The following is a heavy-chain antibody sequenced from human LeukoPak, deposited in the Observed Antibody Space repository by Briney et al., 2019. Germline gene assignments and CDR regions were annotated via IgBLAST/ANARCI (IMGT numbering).Heavy chain of an antibody. J-gene: IGHJ4*02. CDR1: GFTFGDYT. Sequence: GGSLRLSCTASGFTFGDYTMSWFRQAPGKGLEWVGFIRSKAYGGTTEYAASVKGRLTISRDDSKSIAYLQMNSLKTEDTAVYFCSRDRCRYCSRLRLYYFDYWGQGNLVTVSS. CDR3: SRDRCRYCSRLRLYYFDY. D-gene: IGHD2-2*01. V-gene: IGHV3-49*03. CDR2: IRSKAYGGTT.